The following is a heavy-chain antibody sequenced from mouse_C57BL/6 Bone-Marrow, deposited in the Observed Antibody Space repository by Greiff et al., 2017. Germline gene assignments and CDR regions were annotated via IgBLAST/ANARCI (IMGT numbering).Heavy chain of an antibody. CDR2: IDPETGGN. D-gene: IGHD1-1*01. J-gene: IGHJ2*01. V-gene: IGHV1-15*01. CDR1: GYTFTDYE. Sequence: VQLQQSGAELVRPGASVTLSCKASGYTFTDYEMHWVKQTPVHGLEWIGAIDPETGGNAYNQKFKGKAILTADKSSSTAYMELRSLTSEDSAVYYCTRIIPLYYGSSYGDWGQGTTLTVSS. CDR3: TRIIPLYYGSSYGD.